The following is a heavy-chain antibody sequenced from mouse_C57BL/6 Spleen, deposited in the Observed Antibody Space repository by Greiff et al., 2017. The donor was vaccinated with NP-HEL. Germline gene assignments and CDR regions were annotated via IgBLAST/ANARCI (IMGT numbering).Heavy chain of an antibody. D-gene: IGHD1-1*01. CDR3: AKGITTVDPGY. CDR2: IDPNSGGT. J-gene: IGHJ2*01. V-gene: IGHV1-72*01. Sequence: QVQLQQPGAELVKPGASVKLSCKASGYTFTSYWMHWVKQRPGRGLEWIGRIDPNSGGTKYNQKFKGKATSTVDKPSSKAYMQLSRLTSEDSAIYNCAKGITTVDPGYWGKGTTLTVSS. CDR1: GYTFTSYW.